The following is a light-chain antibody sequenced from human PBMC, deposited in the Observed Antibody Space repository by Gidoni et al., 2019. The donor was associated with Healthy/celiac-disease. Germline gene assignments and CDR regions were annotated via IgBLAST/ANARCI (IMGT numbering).Light chain of an antibody. Sequence: IQMTQSPSSLSASVGDRVTITCRASQSISRYLNWYQQKPGKAPKLLIYAASSLQSGVPSRFSGSVSGTDFTLTITSLQPEDFATYYCQQSYSRVTFGGGTKVEIK. CDR1: QSISRY. V-gene: IGKV1-39*01. J-gene: IGKJ4*01. CDR2: AAS. CDR3: QQSYSRVT.